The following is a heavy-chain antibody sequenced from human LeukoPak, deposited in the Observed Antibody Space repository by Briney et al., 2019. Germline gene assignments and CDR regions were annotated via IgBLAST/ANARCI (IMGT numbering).Heavy chain of an antibody. Sequence: GGSLSLSCAASGFTFRNYGMSWVRQGPGKGLEWVSVVSDSGSSAYYTDSVKGRFTISRDNSKNTLYLQMNSLRAEDTAVYYCTPDRTGAAWSLDYWGQGTLVTVSS. CDR2: VSDSGSSA. D-gene: IGHD1-1*01. V-gene: IGHV3-23*01. J-gene: IGHJ4*02. CDR3: TPDRTGAAWSLDY. CDR1: GFTFRNYG.